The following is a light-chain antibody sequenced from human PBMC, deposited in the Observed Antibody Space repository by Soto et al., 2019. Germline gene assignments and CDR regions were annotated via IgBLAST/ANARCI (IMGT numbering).Light chain of an antibody. CDR3: QQSYSTPRT. Sequence: DIQITQSPSSLSASVGERVTITCRASQSISSYLNWYQQKPGKAPKLLIYAASSLQSGVPSRFSGSGSGTDFTLTISSLQPEDFATYYCQQSYSTPRTFGGGTKVDIK. CDR2: AAS. J-gene: IGKJ4*01. CDR1: QSISSY. V-gene: IGKV1-39*01.